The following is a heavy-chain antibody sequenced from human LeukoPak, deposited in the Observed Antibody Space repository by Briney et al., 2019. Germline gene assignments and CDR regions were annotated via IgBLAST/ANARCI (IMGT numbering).Heavy chain of an antibody. V-gene: IGHV3-13*01. Sequence: PGGSLRLSCAASGFTFDDYAMHWVRQAPGKGLEWVSAIGTAGDTYYPGSVKGRFTISRENAKNSLYLQMNSLRAGDTAVYYCARATKTGRYDYWGQGTLVTVSS. CDR2: IGTAGDT. CDR3: ARATKTGRYDY. CDR1: GFTFDDYA. J-gene: IGHJ4*02. D-gene: IGHD1-1*01.